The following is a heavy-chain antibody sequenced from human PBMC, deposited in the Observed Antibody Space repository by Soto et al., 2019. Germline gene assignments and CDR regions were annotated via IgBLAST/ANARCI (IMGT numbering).Heavy chain of an antibody. D-gene: IGHD5-18*01. J-gene: IGHJ4*02. CDR2: FDPEDGET. CDR1: GFTFNTYA. CDR3: AKDRPRRTSGYLFDY. Sequence: PGGSLRLSCAASGFTFNTYAMHWVRQAPGKGLEWMGGFDPEDGETIYAQKFQGRVTMTEDTSTDTAYMELSSLRSEDTALYYCAKDRPRRTSGYLFDYWGQGTPVTVSS. V-gene: IGHV1-24*01.